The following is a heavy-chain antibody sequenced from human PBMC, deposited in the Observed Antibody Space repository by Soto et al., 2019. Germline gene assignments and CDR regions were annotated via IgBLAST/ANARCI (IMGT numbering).Heavy chain of an antibody. V-gene: IGHV3-23*01. Sequence: EVQLLESGGGLVEPGGSLRLSCAASGFTFSSYAMSWVRQAPGKGLEWVSAISGSGGSTYYADSVKGRFTISRDNSKNTLYLQMNSLRAEDTAVYYCANGNGRKIVVLGYWGQGTLVTVSS. CDR3: ANGNGRKIVVLGY. J-gene: IGHJ4*02. D-gene: IGHD1-26*01. CDR1: GFTFSSYA. CDR2: ISGSGGST.